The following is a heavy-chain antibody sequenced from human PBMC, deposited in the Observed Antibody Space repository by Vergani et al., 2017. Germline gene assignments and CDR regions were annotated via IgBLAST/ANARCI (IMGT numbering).Heavy chain of an antibody. CDR1: GFTFIMHA. J-gene: IGHJ4*02. D-gene: IGHD2-2*02. CDR3: ARDIPRGANYFDF. CDR2: LSASDRRT. Sequence: EVQLLESGGDLVQPGGSLRLSCAASGFTFIMHAMSWVRQAPGKGLEWVSTLSASDRRTHYADSVKGRFTISRDNAGNSLYLQMNSLRAVDTAVYYCARDIPRGANYFDFWGQGALVIVSS. V-gene: IGHV3-23*01.